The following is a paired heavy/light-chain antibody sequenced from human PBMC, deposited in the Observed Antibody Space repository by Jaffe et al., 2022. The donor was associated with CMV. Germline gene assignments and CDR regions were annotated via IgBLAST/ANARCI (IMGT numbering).Light chain of an antibody. CDR3: QQYGSSPPFT. CDR2: GAS. CDR1: QSVSSSY. Sequence: EIVLTQSPGTLSLSPGERATLSCRASQSVSSSYLAWYQQKPGQAPRLLIYGASSRATGIPDRFSGSGSGTDFTLTISRLEPEDFAVYYCQQYGSSPPFTFGPGTKVDIK. V-gene: IGKV3-20*01. J-gene: IGKJ3*01.
Heavy chain of an antibody. CDR3: ARASTPTVTFYYYYMDV. Sequence: EVQLVESGGGLVQPGGSLRLSCAASGFTFSSYEMNWVRQAPGKGLEWVSYISSSGSTIYYADSVKGRFTISRDNAKNSLYLQMNSLRAEDTAVYYCARASTPTVTFYYYYMDVWGKGTTVTVSS. D-gene: IGHD4-4*01. CDR2: ISSSGSTI. V-gene: IGHV3-48*03. CDR1: GFTFSSYE. J-gene: IGHJ6*03.